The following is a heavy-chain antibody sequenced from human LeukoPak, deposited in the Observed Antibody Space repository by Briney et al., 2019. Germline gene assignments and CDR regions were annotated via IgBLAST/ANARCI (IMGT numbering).Heavy chain of an antibody. CDR1: GGSFSGYY. V-gene: IGHV4-34*01. J-gene: IGHJ3*02. D-gene: IGHD4-23*01. CDR2: INHSGST. CDR3: ARESSSYGGAFDI. Sequence: PSETLSLTCAVYGGSFSGYYWSWIRQPPGKGLEWIGEINHSGSTNYNPSLKSRVTISVDTSKDQFSLKLSSVTAADTAVYYCARESSSYGGAFDIWGQGTMVTVSS.